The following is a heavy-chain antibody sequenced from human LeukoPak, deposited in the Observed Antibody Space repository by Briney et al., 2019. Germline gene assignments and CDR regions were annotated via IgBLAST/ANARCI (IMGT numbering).Heavy chain of an antibody. CDR2: ISSSSSYI. CDR1: GFTFSSYS. J-gene: IGHJ6*03. D-gene: IGHD3-22*01. CDR3: ARDTYYYDSSGYRANEYYYMDV. Sequence: TGGSLRLSCAASGFTFSSYSMNWVRQAPGKWLEWVSSISSSSSYIYYADSVKGRFTISRDNSKNTLYLQMNSLRAEDTAVYYCARDTYYYDSSGYRANEYYYMDVWGKGTTVTISS. V-gene: IGHV3-21*01.